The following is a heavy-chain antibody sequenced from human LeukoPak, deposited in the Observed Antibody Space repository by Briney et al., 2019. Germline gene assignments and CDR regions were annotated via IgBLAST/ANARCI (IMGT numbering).Heavy chain of an antibody. J-gene: IGHJ6*03. Sequence: SETLSLTCAVYGGSFSGYYWSWIRQPPGKGLEWIGEINHSGSTNYNPSLKSRVTISVDTSKNQFSLKLSSVTAADTAVYYCARGRAYYDSSGCYGYYYYYMDVWGKGTTVTVSS. D-gene: IGHD3-22*01. V-gene: IGHV4-34*01. CDR3: ARGRAYYDSSGCYGYYYYYMDV. CDR1: GGSFSGYY. CDR2: INHSGST.